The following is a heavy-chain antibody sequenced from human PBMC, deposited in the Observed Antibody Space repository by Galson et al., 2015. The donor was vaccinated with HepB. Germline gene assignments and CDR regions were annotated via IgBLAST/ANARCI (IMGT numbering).Heavy chain of an antibody. CDR3: ARRKGSGWYDLSGMDV. CDR2: ISSSSSYI. D-gene: IGHD6-19*01. CDR1: GFTFSSYS. Sequence: SLRLSCAASGFTFSSYSMNWVRQAPGKGLEWVSSISSSSSYIYYADSVKGRFTISRDNAKNSLYLQMNSLRAEDTAVYYCARRKGSGWYDLSGMDVWGQGTTVTVSS. J-gene: IGHJ6*02. V-gene: IGHV3-21*01.